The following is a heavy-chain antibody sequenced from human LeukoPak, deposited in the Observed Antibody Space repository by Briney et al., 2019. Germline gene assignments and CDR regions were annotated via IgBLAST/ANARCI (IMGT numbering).Heavy chain of an antibody. D-gene: IGHD4-11*01. Sequence: ASVKVSCKASGYTFTTYAMNWVRQAPGQGLEWMGWINTNTGNPTYAQGFTGRFVFSLDTSVSTAYLQIGSLKAEDTAVYYCARSTTVTTFVDYYYYMDVWGKGTTVTVSS. CDR3: ARSTTVTTFVDYYYYMDV. V-gene: IGHV7-4-1*01. J-gene: IGHJ6*03. CDR1: GYTFTTYA. CDR2: INTNTGNP.